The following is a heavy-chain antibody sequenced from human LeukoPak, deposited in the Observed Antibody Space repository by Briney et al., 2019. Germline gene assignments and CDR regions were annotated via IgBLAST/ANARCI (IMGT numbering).Heavy chain of an antibody. V-gene: IGHV4-39*07. CDR1: GGSISSSSYY. Sequence: SETLSLTCTVSGGSISSSSYYWGWIRQPPGKGLEWIGSIYYSGSTYYNPSLKSRVTISVDTSKNQFSLKLSSVTAADTAVYYCARDHDYYDSSGVDYWGQGTLVTVSS. CDR3: ARDHDYYDSSGVDY. D-gene: IGHD3-22*01. CDR2: IYYSGST. J-gene: IGHJ4*02.